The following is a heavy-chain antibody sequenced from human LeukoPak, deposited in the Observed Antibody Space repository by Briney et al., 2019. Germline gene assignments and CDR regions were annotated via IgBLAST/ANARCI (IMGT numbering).Heavy chain of an antibody. Sequence: ASVKVSCKASGYTFTGYYMHCVRQAPGQGLEWMGWINPKSGDTKYAQESQGWVTMTRDTSISTAYIELSRSRSDDTAMYYCARGSPVAAAGTAYFHHWGQGTLVTVSS. V-gene: IGHV1-2*04. CDR1: GYTFTGYY. D-gene: IGHD6-13*01. CDR2: INPKSGDT. J-gene: IGHJ1*01. CDR3: ARGSPVAAAGTAYFHH.